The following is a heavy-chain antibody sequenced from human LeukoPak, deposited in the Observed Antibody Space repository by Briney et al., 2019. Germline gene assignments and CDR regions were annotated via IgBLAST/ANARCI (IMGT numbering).Heavy chain of an antibody. CDR2: IIPIFGTA. V-gene: IGHV1-69*01. D-gene: IGHD3-3*01. J-gene: IGHJ4*02. CDR3: ATGTHVLRFLEWLLYD. CDR1: GGTFSSYA. Sequence: ASVKVSCKASGGTFSSYAISWVRQAPGQGLEWMGGIIPIFGTANYAQKFQGRVTITADESTSTAYMELSSLRSEDTAEYYCATGTHVLRFLEWLLYDWGQGTLVTVSS.